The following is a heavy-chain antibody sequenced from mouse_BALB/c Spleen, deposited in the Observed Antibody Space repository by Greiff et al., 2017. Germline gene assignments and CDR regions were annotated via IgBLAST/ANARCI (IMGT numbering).Heavy chain of an antibody. V-gene: IGHV5-6-5*01. D-gene: IGHD2-3*01. J-gene: IGHJ4*01. Sequence: EVKLEESGGGLVKPGGSLKLSCAASGFTFSSYAMSWVRQTPEKRLEWVASISSGGSTYYPDSVKGRFTISRDNARNILYLQMSSLRSEDTAMYYCARGQDGYYADAMDYWGQGTSVTVSS. CDR3: ARGQDGYYADAMDY. CDR1: GFTFSSYA. CDR2: ISSGGST.